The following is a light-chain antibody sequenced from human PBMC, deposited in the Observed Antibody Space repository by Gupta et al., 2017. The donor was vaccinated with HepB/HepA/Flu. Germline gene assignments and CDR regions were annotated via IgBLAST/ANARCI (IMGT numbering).Light chain of an antibody. CDR1: SRDVGNYNR. CDR3: TSYTTSDTYV. J-gene: IGLJ1*01. V-gene: IGLV2-18*02. Sequence: QSALTQPPSVSGSPGLSVTISCTGTSRDVGNYNRVSWYQQPPGTAPKLMIYEGTRRPSGGPDRFSGSKSGNTASLTISGLQAEDEADYYCTSYTTSDTYVVGTGTKVTVL. CDR2: EGT.